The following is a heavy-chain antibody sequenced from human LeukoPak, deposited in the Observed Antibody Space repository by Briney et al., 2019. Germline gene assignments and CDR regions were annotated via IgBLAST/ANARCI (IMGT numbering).Heavy chain of an antibody. D-gene: IGHD3-10*01. CDR3: AKGRYYGSSVDY. CDR2: ISAGGSDT. J-gene: IGHJ4*02. V-gene: IGHV3-23*01. CDR1: GFTFSNSA. Sequence: GGSLRLSCAASGFTFSNSAMTWVRQAPGKGLEWVSAISAGGSDTIYTDSVKDRFTISRDNSKNTLYLQMNSLRAEDTAVYYCAKGRYYGSSVDYWGQGTLVTVSS.